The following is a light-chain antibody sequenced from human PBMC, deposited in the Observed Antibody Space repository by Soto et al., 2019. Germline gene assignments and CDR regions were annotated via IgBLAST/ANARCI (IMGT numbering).Light chain of an antibody. J-gene: IGKJ3*01. CDR1: QGISNY. CDR3: QKDNSAPRT. CDR2: AAS. V-gene: IGKV1-27*01. Sequence: DIPMTQSPSSLSASVGDRVTITCRASQGISNYLAWYQQKPGKVPKLLIYAASTLQSGVPSRFSGSGSGTDFTLSISGLQPEDVATYYCQKDNSAPRTLGPGTKVDIK.